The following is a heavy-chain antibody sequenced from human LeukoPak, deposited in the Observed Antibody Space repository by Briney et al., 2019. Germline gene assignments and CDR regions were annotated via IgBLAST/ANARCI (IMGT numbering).Heavy chain of an antibody. J-gene: IGHJ5*02. Sequence: GGSLRLSCATSGFTFSSYSMTWVRQAPGKGLEWFSYISRSSSTIYYADSVKGRFTISRDNAKNSLYLQMNSLRDEDTAVYYCARDHYGSGTDVWFDPWGQGTLVTVSS. CDR3: ARDHYGSGTDVWFDP. CDR1: GFTFSSYS. D-gene: IGHD3-10*01. CDR2: ISRSSSTI. V-gene: IGHV3-48*02.